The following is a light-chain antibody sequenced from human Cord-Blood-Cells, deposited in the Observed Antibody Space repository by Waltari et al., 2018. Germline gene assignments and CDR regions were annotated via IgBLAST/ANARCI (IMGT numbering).Light chain of an antibody. V-gene: IGKV3-20*01. CDR2: GAS. CDR3: QQYGSSLLFT. CDR1: QSVSSSY. Sequence: EMVLTQSPATLSLSPGERDNFPCRASQSVSSSYLAWYQQKPGQAPRLLIYGASSRATGIPDRFSGSGSGTDFTLTISRLEPEDFAVYYCQQYGSSLLFTFGPGTKVDIK. J-gene: IGKJ3*01.